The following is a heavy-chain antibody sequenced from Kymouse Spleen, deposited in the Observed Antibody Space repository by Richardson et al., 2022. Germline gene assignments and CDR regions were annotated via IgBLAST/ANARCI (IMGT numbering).Heavy chain of an antibody. CDR2: ISWNSGSI. V-gene: IGHV3-9*01. CDR1: GFTFDDYA. CDR3: AKEYGSGTSYYYYGMDV. J-gene: IGHJ6*02. Sequence: EVQLVESGGGLVQPGRSLRLSCAASGFTFDDYAMHWVRQAPGKGLEWVSGISWNSGSIGYADSVKGRFTISRDNAKNSLYLQMNSLRAEDTALYYCAKEYGSGTSYYYYGMDVWGQGTTVTVSS. D-gene: IGHD3-10*01.